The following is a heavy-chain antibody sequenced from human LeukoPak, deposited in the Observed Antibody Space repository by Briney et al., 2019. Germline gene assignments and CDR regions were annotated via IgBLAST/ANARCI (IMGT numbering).Heavy chain of an antibody. V-gene: IGHV3-21*01. CDR3: TVPRIVGATPGLYYGMDV. CDR1: GFTFSSYS. D-gene: IGHD1-26*01. J-gene: IGHJ6*02. Sequence: KPGGSLRLSCAASGFTFSSYSMNWVRQAPGKGLEWVSSISSSSSYIYYADSVKGRFTISRDNAKNSLYLQMNSLRAEDTAVYYCTVPRIVGATPGLYYGMDVWGQGTTVTVSS. CDR2: ISSSSSYI.